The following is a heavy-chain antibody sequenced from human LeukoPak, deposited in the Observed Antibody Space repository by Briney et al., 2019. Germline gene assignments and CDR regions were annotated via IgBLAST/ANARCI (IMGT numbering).Heavy chain of an antibody. CDR1: GGSFSGYY. V-gene: IGHV4-34*01. CDR3: ARGYVLDY. J-gene: IGHJ4*02. CDR2: INRSGST. Sequence: SETLSLTCAVYGGSFSGYYWSWIRQPPGKGLEWIGEINRSGSTNYNPSLKSRVTISVDTSKNQFSLKLSSVTAADTAVYYCARGYVLDYWGQGTLVTVFS. D-gene: IGHD3-16*01.